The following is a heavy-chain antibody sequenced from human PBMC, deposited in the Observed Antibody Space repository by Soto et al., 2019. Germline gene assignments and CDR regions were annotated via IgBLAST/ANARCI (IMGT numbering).Heavy chain of an antibody. CDR2: VLPISGST. CDR3: ATIRVRGGPLRFED. Sequence: QVQLVQSGAEVRKPGSSVKVSCKTSGGLISKYSFNWVRQAPGQGLEWRGGVLPISGSTDYAQKFQGRLTITPDRSTSTVYMELSRLRSDDTTNYYCATIRVRGGPLRFEDGGQGMLISVSS. V-gene: IGHV1-69*06. CDR1: GGLISKYS. J-gene: IGHJ4*01. D-gene: IGHD5-12*01.